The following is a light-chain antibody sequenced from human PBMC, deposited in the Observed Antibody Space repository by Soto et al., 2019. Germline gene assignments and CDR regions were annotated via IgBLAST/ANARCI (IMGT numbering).Light chain of an antibody. J-gene: IGKJ5*01. CDR3: QQRSNWPPIT. Sequence: EIVLTQSPDTLTLTPGERATLSCRASQSVSNYLAWYQQKPGQAPRLLIYDASNRATGIPARFSGSGSGTDFTLTISSLEPVDFAVYYCQQRSNWPPITFGQGTRLEIK. V-gene: IGKV3-11*01. CDR2: DAS. CDR1: QSVSNY.